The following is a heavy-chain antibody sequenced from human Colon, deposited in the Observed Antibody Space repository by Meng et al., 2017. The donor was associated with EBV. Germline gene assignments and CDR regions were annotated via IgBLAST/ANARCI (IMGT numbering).Heavy chain of an antibody. D-gene: IGHD2-21*02. Sequence: VQVQVQGPGQVKPTGTRPLTCAVAGVSLSSRNWWSWVRQPPGKGLEWIGEIYHSGSTNYNPSLKSRVTISVDESKNQFSLRLSSVTAADTAVYYCARVGAYCGGDCYHPRWGQGTLVTVSS. CDR3: ARVGAYCGGDCYHPR. V-gene: IGHV4-4*02. J-gene: IGHJ4*02. CDR1: GVSLSSRNW. CDR2: IYHSGST.